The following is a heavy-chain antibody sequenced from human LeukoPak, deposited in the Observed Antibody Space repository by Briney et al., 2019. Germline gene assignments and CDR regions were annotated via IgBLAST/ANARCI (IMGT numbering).Heavy chain of an antibody. CDR2: IYHSGST. CDR3: ARHGNSGYDLFDY. D-gene: IGHD5-12*01. J-gene: IGHJ4*02. Sequence: SETLSLTCTVSGGSISSGGYYWSWIRQPPGKGLEWIGYIYHSGSTNYNPSLKSRVTISVDTSKNQFSLKLSSVTAADTAVYYCARHGNSGYDLFDYWGQGTLVTVSS. V-gene: IGHV4-61*08. CDR1: GGSISSGGYY.